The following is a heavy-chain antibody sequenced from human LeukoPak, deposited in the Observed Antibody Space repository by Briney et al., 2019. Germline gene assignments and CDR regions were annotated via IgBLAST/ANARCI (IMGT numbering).Heavy chain of an antibody. Sequence: ASVKVSCKASGYTFTSYDINWVRQATGQGLEWMGWMNPSSGNTGYAQKFQGRVTMTRNTSISTAYMELSSLRSEDTAVYYCARGQSLYSSGWNADNWFDPWGQGTLVTVSS. D-gene: IGHD6-19*01. CDR2: MNPSSGNT. J-gene: IGHJ5*02. CDR1: GYTFTSYD. V-gene: IGHV1-8*01. CDR3: ARGQSLYSSGWNADNWFDP.